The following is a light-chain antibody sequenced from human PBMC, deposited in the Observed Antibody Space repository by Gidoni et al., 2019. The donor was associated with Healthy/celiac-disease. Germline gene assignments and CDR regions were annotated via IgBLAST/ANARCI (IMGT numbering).Light chain of an antibody. Sequence: QSVLLQPPSVSAATGHKVTIPCSGSSSNIGNNYVSWYQQLPGTAPKLLIYDNNKRPSGIPDRFSGSKSGTSATLGITGLQTGDEADYYCGTWDSSLSAVVFGGGTKLTVL. CDR1: SSNIGNNY. V-gene: IGLV1-51*01. J-gene: IGLJ2*01. CDR2: DNN. CDR3: GTWDSSLSAVV.